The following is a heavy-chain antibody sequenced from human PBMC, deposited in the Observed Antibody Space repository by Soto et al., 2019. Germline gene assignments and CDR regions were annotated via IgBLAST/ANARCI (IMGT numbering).Heavy chain of an antibody. CDR3: ARVLVFYGGFDP. CDR1: GFTFTDYY. D-gene: IGHD2-21*02. J-gene: IGHJ5*02. CDR2: ISSSGSTI. V-gene: IGHV3-11*01. Sequence: GSLRLSCVASGFTFTDYYMSWIRQAPGKGLEWVSYISSSGSTIYYADSVKGRFTISRDNAKNSLYLQMNSLRAEDTAVYYCARVLVFYGGFDPWGQGTLVTVSS.